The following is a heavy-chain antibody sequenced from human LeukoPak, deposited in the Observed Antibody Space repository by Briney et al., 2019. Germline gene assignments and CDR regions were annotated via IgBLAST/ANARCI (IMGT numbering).Heavy chain of an antibody. Sequence: GGSLKLSCAASGFTFSDSAIHWVRQASGKGLEWVGRIRDKGYGHATAYAASVKGRFNLSRDDSKNTAYLQMNSLKTEDTALYYCTTPNEGNWFDPWGQGTLVTVSS. CDR1: GFTFSDSA. V-gene: IGHV3-73*01. CDR3: TTPNEGNWFDP. J-gene: IGHJ5*02. CDR2: IRDKGYGHAT. D-gene: IGHD2-8*01.